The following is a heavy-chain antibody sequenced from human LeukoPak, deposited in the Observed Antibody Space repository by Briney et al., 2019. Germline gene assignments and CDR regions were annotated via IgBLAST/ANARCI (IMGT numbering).Heavy chain of an antibody. CDR1: GFTFSGYA. D-gene: IGHD3-10*01. CDR2: IWYDGSTK. CDR3: GRGFPPMVKSLFDY. J-gene: IGHJ4*02. V-gene: IGHV3-30*02. Sequence: GGSLRLSCAASGFTFSGYAMHWVRQAPGKGLEWVAVIWYDGSTKYYGYSVKGRFTISRDNSQNTLFLQMNSLRDEDTAVYYCGRGFPPMVKSLFDYWGQGTLVTVSS.